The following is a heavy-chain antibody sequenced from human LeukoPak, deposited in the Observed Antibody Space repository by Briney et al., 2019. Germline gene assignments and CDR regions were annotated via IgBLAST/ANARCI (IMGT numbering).Heavy chain of an antibody. V-gene: IGHV3-48*03. Sequence: PGGSLRLSCAASGFTFSSYEMNWVRQAPGKGLEWVSYISSSGGTIYYADSVKGRFTISRDNAKNSLYLQMNSLRAEDTAVYYCARTKYDYWFDPWGQGTLVTVSS. J-gene: IGHJ5*02. CDR3: ARTKYDYWFDP. CDR1: GFTFSSYE. D-gene: IGHD3-16*01. CDR2: ISSSGGTI.